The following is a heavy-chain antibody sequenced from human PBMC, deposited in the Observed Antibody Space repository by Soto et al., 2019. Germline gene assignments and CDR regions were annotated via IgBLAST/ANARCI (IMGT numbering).Heavy chain of an antibody. J-gene: IGHJ4*02. D-gene: IGHD5-18*01. Sequence: ASVKFPCKVSGYTLTELSMHWVRQAPGKGLEWMGGFDPEDGETIYAQKFQGRVTMTEDTSTDTAYMELSSLRSEDTAVYYCATASTWIQLWPDYWGQGTLVTVSS. CDR1: GYTLTELS. CDR3: ATASTWIQLWPDY. CDR2: FDPEDGET. V-gene: IGHV1-24*01.